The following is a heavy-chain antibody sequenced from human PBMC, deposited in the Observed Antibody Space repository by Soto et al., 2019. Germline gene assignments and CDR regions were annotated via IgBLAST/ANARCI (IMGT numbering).Heavy chain of an antibody. CDR1: GGTFSRYT. J-gene: IGHJ4*02. CDR3: ARDGTLYDSSAYYHLY. CDR2: ITPMFGTP. V-gene: IGHV1-69*13. Sequence: GSSVKVSCKAAGGTFSRYTITWVRQAPGQGLEWMGGITPMFGTPNYAQKFQGRVTITADESTSTAYMELSSLRSEDTAMYYCARDGTLYDSSAYYHLYWGQGILVPVSS. D-gene: IGHD3-22*01.